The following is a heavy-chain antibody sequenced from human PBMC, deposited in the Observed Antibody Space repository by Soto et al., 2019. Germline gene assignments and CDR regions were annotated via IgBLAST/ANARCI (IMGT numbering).Heavy chain of an antibody. CDR3: ARGHEYGGNSDGFDI. V-gene: IGHV1-69*13. Sequence: QVRLVQSGAEVKKPGSSVKVSCKFSGGTFKTESINWLRQAPGQGLEWMGNILPAFGTADYAPKFQGRVTFTADQATTTAFMELSSLTSQDTAFYFCARGHEYGGNSDGFDIWGQGTVVTVSS. D-gene: IGHD4-17*01. CDR1: GGTFKTES. J-gene: IGHJ3*02. CDR2: ILPAFGTA.